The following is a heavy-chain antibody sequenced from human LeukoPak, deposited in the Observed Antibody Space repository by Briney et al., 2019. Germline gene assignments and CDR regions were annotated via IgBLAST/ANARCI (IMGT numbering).Heavy chain of an antibody. Sequence: TGGSLRLSCAASGFTFSSYSMNWVRQAPGKGLEWVANMNQDGNEKYYEDSVKGRFTISRDNAKNSLYLQMNSLRPDDTAVYYCARLHHLGQGTLVTVSS. CDR3: ARLHH. J-gene: IGHJ5*02. CDR1: GFTFSSYS. CDR2: MNQDGNEK. V-gene: IGHV3-7*01.